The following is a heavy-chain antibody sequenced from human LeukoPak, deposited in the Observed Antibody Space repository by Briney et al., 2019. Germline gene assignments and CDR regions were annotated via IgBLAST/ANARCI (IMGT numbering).Heavy chain of an antibody. CDR3: ARHAPVGLTIGGIIDS. CDR1: GYSFTSYW. CDR2: IYPGDSDA. J-gene: IGHJ4*02. D-gene: IGHD3-16*01. V-gene: IGHV5-51*01. Sequence: GESLKISCKGSGYSFTSYWIGWVRQMPGKGLEWMGIIYPGDSDATYSPSFQGQVTMSADKSINTAYLQWSSLKASDTAMYYCARHAPVGLTIGGIIDSWGQGTLVTVST.